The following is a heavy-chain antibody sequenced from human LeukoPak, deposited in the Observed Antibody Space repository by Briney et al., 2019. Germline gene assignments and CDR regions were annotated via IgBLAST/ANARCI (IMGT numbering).Heavy chain of an antibody. CDR1: GGSISSYY. J-gene: IGHJ5*02. D-gene: IGHD1-26*01. V-gene: IGHV4-4*09. Sequence: PSETLSLTCTVSGGSISSYYWSWIRQPPGRGLEWIGYIYTSGSTNYNPSLKSRVTISVDTSKNQFSLKLSSVTAADTAVYYCARIAKNWFDPWGQGTLVTVSS. CDR3: ARIAKNWFDP. CDR2: IYTSGST.